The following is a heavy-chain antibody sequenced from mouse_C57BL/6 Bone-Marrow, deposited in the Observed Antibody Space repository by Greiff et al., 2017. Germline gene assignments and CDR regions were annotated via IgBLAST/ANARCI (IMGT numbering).Heavy chain of an antibody. V-gene: IGHV1-50*01. Sequence: QVQLQQPGAELVKPGASVKLSCKASGYTFTSYWMQWVKQRPGQGLEWIGEIDPSDSYTNYTQKFKGKATLTVDTSSSTAYMQLSSLTSEDSAVYYCARKYYGSSYAMDYWGQGTSVTVSS. D-gene: IGHD1-1*01. CDR2: IDPSDSYT. CDR1: GYTFTSYW. J-gene: IGHJ4*01. CDR3: ARKYYGSSYAMDY.